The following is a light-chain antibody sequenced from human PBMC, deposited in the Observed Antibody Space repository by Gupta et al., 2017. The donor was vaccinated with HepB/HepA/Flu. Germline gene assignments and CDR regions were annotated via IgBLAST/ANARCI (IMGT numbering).Light chain of an antibody. CDR1: QNIYSS. V-gene: IGKV3-15*01. J-gene: IGKJ4*01. CDR2: GAS. CDR3: QQYNLRPLT. Sequence: VMTHSSASMSVSPGERATLSCRASQNIYSSLAWSQQKPGQAPRLLIYGASTRATGIPARFSGSGSGTEFTLTISSLQSEDFAVYYCQQYNLRPLTFGGGTKVEIK.